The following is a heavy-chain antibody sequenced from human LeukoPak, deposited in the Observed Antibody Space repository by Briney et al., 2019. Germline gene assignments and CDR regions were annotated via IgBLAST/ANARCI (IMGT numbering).Heavy chain of an antibody. CDR2: ISSSGSTI. CDR1: GFTFSDYY. Sequence: GGSLRLSCAASGFTFSDYYMSWVRQAPGKGLEWVSYISSSGSTIYYADSVKGRFTISRDNAKNSLYLQMDSLRAEDTAVYYCARDSYSNYFDYWGQGTLVTVSS. D-gene: IGHD4-4*01. V-gene: IGHV3-11*01. J-gene: IGHJ4*02. CDR3: ARDSYSNYFDY.